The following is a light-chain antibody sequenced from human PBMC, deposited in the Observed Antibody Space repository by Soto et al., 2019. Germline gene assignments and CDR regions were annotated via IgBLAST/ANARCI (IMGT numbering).Light chain of an antibody. CDR1: QSFIHSNGNTY. J-gene: IGKJ2*01. Sequence: DVVMTQSPLSLPVTLGQPASISCRSTQSFIHSNGNTYLTWFQQRPGQSPRRLIYQVFNRDSGVPDRFSGSGSGTDFTLKISRVDAEDVGVYYCMQGSLWPFTFGQGTRLEIK. CDR2: QVF. CDR3: MQGSLWPFT. V-gene: IGKV2-30*02.